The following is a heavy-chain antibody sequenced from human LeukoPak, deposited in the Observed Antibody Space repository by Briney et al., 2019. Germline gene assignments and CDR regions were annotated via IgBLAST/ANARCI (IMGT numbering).Heavy chain of an antibody. Sequence: GGSLRLSCAASGFTFSSYALSWVRQAPGEGMEWVSSISGSGGSTYYADSVKGHFTISRANSKNTLYLQMNSLRAEDTAVYYCAKEGPGGGWPHDNWGQGTLVTVSS. J-gene: IGHJ4*02. CDR2: ISGSGGST. D-gene: IGHD2-15*01. CDR3: AKEGPGGGWPHDN. CDR1: GFTFSSYA. V-gene: IGHV3-23*01.